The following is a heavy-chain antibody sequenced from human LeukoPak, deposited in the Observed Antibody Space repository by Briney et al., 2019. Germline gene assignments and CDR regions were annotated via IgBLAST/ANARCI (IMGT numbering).Heavy chain of an antibody. Sequence: GGSLRLSCAASGFTFSNAWMSWVRQAPGKGLEWVGRIKSKTDGGTTDYAAPVKGRFTISRDDSKNTLYLQMNSLKTEGTAVYYCTVPIVATIYTYDYWGQGTLVTVSS. CDR1: GFTFSNAW. D-gene: IGHD5-12*01. V-gene: IGHV3-15*01. CDR2: IKSKTDGGTT. J-gene: IGHJ4*02. CDR3: TVPIVATIYTYDY.